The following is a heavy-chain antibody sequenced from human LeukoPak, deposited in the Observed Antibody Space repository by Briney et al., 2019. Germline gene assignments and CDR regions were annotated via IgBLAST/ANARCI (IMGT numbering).Heavy chain of an antibody. CDR1: GFTFYDYA. V-gene: IGHV3-9*01. Sequence: PGGSLRLSCAASGFTFYDYAMHWVRHAPGKGLEWVSGISWNSGSIVYADSVKGPFTISRDNAKNSLYLQMNSLRAEDTALYYCAKEGGYDYVWGSYRPRYFDYWGQGTLVTVSS. CDR3: AKEGGYDYVWGSYRPRYFDY. CDR2: ISWNSGSI. J-gene: IGHJ4*02. D-gene: IGHD3-16*02.